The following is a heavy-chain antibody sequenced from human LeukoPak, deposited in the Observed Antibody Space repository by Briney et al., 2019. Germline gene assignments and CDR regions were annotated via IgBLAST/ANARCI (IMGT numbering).Heavy chain of an antibody. CDR1: GFTFDEYG. Sequence: QPGGSLRLSCAASGFTFDEYGMSWVRQVPGKGLVWVSRTNNDGSTTNYADSVRGRFSISRDNAKNTLYLQMNSLRAEDTAVYYCARSLSGYASSLGYWGQGTLVTVSA. CDR3: ARSLSGYASSLGY. V-gene: IGHV3-74*01. D-gene: IGHD6-6*01. CDR2: TNNDGSTT. J-gene: IGHJ4*02.